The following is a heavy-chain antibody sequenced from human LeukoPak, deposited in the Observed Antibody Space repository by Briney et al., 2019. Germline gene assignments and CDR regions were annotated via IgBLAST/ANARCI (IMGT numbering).Heavy chain of an antibody. CDR2: VYPGDSDF. D-gene: IGHD5-24*01. CDR3: VRRAGRRDGYNYADY. V-gene: IGHV5-51*01. J-gene: IGHJ4*02. CDR1: GSSFFSYW. Sequence: GESLKISCQASGSSFFSYWIGWVRQVPGKGLEWMGVVYPGDSDFRYLPSFQGQVTISADRSISAAYLQWNSLKASDSGIYYCVRRAGRRDGYNYADYWGQGTLVTVSS.